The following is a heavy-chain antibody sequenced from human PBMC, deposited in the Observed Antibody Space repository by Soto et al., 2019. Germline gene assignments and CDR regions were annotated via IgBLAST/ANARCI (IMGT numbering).Heavy chain of an antibody. CDR1: GGCISSYY. Sequence: SETLSLTCTVSGGCISSYYWSWIRQPPGKGLEWIGYIYYSGSTNYNPSLKSRVTISVDTSKNQFSLKLSSVTAADTAVYYCARDQYHFWSGYYTGYYYGMDVWGQGTTVTVSS. CDR3: ARDQYHFWSGYYTGYYYGMDV. CDR2: IYYSGST. J-gene: IGHJ6*02. V-gene: IGHV4-59*01. D-gene: IGHD3-3*02.